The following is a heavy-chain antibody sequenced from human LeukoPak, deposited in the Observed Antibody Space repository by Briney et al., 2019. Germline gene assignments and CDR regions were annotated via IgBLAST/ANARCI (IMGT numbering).Heavy chain of an antibody. CDR3: ARGSSRRIDY. J-gene: IGHJ4*02. CDR2: IYHSGRT. CDR1: GGSISSYY. V-gene: IGHV4-59*08. D-gene: IGHD6-13*01. Sequence: SETLSLTCTVSGGSISSYYWSWIRQPPGKGLEWIGSIYHSGRTHYNPSLKSRVIISVDTSKNYFSLKLSSVTAADTAMYYCARGSSRRIDYWGQGTLVTVSS.